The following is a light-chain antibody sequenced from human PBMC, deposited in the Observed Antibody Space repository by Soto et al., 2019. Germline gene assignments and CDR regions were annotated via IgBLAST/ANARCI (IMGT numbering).Light chain of an antibody. V-gene: IGLV2-14*01. CDR3: SSYTSSSPYV. CDR2: DVS. J-gene: IGLJ1*01. CDR1: SSDVGGYNY. Sequence: QSALTQPASVSGYPGQSITISCTGTSSDVGGYNYVSWYQQHPGKAPKLMIYDVSNRPSGVSNRFSGSKSGNTASLTISGLQAEDEADYYCSSYTSSSPYVFGTWTKLTVL.